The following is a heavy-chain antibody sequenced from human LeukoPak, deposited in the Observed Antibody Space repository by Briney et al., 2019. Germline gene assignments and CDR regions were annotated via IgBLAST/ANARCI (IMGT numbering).Heavy chain of an antibody. CDR1: GFTFSSYG. J-gene: IGHJ2*01. V-gene: IGHV3-30*18. D-gene: IGHD5-18*01. CDR2: ISYDGSKT. Sequence: GGSLRLSCAASGFTFSSYGMHWVRQAPGKGLEWVAGISYDGSKTYYTDSVKGRFTISRDDSKNTLYLQMNSLRAEDTAVYYCAKVGDTSMVKPYWYFDLWGRGTLVTVSS. CDR3: AKVGDTSMVKPYWYFDL.